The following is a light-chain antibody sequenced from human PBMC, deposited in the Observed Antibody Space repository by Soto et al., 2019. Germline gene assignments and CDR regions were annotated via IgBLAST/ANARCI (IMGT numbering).Light chain of an antibody. Sequence: EIVLTQSPATLSLSRGERATLXXRASQSVSRHLAWYQQKPGQAPRXVIYDASNRATGIPARFSGSGSGTDFTLTISTLEPDDFAVYYCHHFGSSPETFGQGTKVDIK. J-gene: IGKJ1*01. CDR1: QSVSRH. V-gene: IGKV3-11*01. CDR3: HHFGSSPET. CDR2: DAS.